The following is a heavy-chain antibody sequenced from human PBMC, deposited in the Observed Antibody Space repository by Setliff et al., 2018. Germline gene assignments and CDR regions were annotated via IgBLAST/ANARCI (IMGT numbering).Heavy chain of an antibody. CDR3: AKDTHYYSNTGYYCFDY. CDR1: GFTFDDYG. J-gene: IGHJ4*02. Sequence: GGSLRLSCAASGFTFDDYGMSWVRQAPGKGLEWVSGIRWNGVRTGYADSVKGRFTVSRDNSRNTLFLQMNSLTAEDTAVYYCAKDTHYYSNTGYYCFDYWGQGALVTVSS. D-gene: IGHD3-9*01. CDR2: IRWNGVRT. V-gene: IGHV3-20*04.